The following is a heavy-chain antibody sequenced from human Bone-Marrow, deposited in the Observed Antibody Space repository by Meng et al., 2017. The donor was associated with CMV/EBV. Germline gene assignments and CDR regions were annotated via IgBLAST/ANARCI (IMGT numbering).Heavy chain of an antibody. Sequence: ASVKVSCKASGYTFTGHYLHWVRQAPGQGLEWLGWIYPASGGTNYAQNFQGRVTMTSDTSISTAYMELSRLRSDDTALYFCARDQNWGPDPWGQGTLVTVSS. CDR2: IYPASGGT. D-gene: IGHD7-27*01. CDR1: GYTFTGHY. J-gene: IGHJ5*02. CDR3: ARDQNWGPDP. V-gene: IGHV1-2*02.